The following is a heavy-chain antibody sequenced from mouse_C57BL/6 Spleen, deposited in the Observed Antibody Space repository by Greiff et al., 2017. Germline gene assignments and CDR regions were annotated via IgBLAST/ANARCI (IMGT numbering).Heavy chain of an antibody. J-gene: IGHJ3*01. CDR2: IDPENGDT. CDR3: TTGHYYGSSYFAY. Sequence: EVKLQESGAELVRPGASVKLSCTASGFNIKDDYMHWVKQRPEQGLEWIGWIDPENGDTEYASKFQGKATITADTSSNTAYLQLRSLTSEDTAVYYFTTGHYYGSSYFAYWGQGTLVTVSA. V-gene: IGHV14-4*01. D-gene: IGHD1-1*01. CDR1: GFNIKDDY.